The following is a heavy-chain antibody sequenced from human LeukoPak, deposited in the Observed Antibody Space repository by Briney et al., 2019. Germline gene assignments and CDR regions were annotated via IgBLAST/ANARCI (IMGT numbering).Heavy chain of an antibody. CDR3: ARADSSSWYWNWFDP. CDR1: GYSISSGYY. J-gene: IGHJ5*02. Sequence: SETLSLTCTVSGYSISSGYYWGWIRPPPGKGLEWIGNIYPTGSTYYNPSLKSRVTISVDTSKNQFSLKVSSVSTADTAVYYCARADSSSWYWNWFDPWGQGTLVTVSS. CDR2: IYPTGST. D-gene: IGHD6-13*01. V-gene: IGHV4-38-2*02.